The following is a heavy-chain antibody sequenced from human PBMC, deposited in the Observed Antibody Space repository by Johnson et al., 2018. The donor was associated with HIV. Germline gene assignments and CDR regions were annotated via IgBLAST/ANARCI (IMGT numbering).Heavy chain of an antibody. D-gene: IGHD1-26*01. CDR3: VKESKWESRTPHAFDF. CDR1: GFTFSNYA. J-gene: IGHJ3*01. V-gene: IGHV3-30*04. CDR2: ISFDGSKN. Sequence: QVQLVESWGGVVQPGRSLRLSCAASGFTFSNYAVHWVRQAPGKGLEWVAVISFDGSKNYNADSVKGRFTISRDNSKNTLYLQMNSLRLEDTAVYYCVKESKWESRTPHAFDFWGQGTMVTVSS.